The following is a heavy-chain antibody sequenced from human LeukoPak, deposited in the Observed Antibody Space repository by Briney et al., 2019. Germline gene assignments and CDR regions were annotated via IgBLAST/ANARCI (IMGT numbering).Heavy chain of an antibody. CDR3: ARVGSQRGSDYYYGMDV. CDR2: IIPIFGTA. CDR1: GGTFSSYA. Sequence: GASVKVSCKASGGTFSSYAISWVRQAPGQGLEWMGGIIPIFGTANYAQKFQGRVTITADESTSTAYMELSSLRSEDTAVYYCARVGSQRGSDYYYGMDVWGKGTTVTVSS. V-gene: IGHV1-69*01. D-gene: IGHD3-10*01. J-gene: IGHJ6*04.